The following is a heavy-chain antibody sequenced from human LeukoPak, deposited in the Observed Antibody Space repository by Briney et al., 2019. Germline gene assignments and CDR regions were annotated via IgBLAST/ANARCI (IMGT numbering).Heavy chain of an antibody. D-gene: IGHD7-27*01. V-gene: IGHV3-48*03. CDR2: ISSGGTSI. CDR3: AAWGLHNY. J-gene: IGHJ4*02. Sequence: PGGSLRLSCVVSGFAFSHYEMNWVRQAPGKGLEWASYISSGGTSIHYADSVKGRFTASRDNAENSVSLQMNSLRAEDTAVYYCAAWGLHNYWGQGTLVTVSS. CDR1: GFAFSHYE.